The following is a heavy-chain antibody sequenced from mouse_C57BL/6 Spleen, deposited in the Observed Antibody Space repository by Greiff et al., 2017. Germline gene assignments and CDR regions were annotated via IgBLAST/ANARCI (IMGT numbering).Heavy chain of an antibody. Sequence: QVQLQQPGAELVRPGSSVKLSCKASGYTFTSYWMDWVKQRPGQGLEWIGNIYPSDSETHYNQKFKDKATLTVDKSSSTAYMQLSSLTSEDSAVYYCATAVGEGWYFDVWGTGTTVTVSS. V-gene: IGHV1-61*01. D-gene: IGHD1-1*01. CDR1: GYTFTSYW. CDR2: IYPSDSET. CDR3: ATAVGEGWYFDV. J-gene: IGHJ1*03.